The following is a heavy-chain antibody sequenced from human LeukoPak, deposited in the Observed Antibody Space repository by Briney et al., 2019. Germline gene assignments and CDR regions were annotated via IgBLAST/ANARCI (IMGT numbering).Heavy chain of an antibody. CDR1: GFSFSSYG. CDR2: IQYDGSNT. Sequence: PGGSLRLSCAASGFSFSSYGRHWVRQAPGKGLEWVAFIQYDGSNTYYADSVKGRFTISRDTSKSTLYLQMNSLRAEDTAVYYCAKVRAGHYFDYWGQGTLVTVSS. J-gene: IGHJ4*02. V-gene: IGHV3-30*02. D-gene: IGHD6-19*01. CDR3: AKVRAGHYFDY.